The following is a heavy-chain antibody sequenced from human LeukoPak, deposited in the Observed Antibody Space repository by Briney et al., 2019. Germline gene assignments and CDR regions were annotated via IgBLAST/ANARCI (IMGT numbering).Heavy chain of an antibody. J-gene: IGHJ4*02. CDR3: ARAGSGWYFRYYDSSGYPFDY. CDR1: GFTFSSYS. V-gene: IGHV3-21*01. CDR2: ISSSSSYI. D-gene: IGHD3-22*01. Sequence: GGSLRLSCAASGFTFSSYSMNWVRQAPGKGLEWVSSISSSSSYIYYADSVKGRFTISRDNAKNSLYLQVNSLRAEDTAVYYCARAGSGWYFRYYDSSGYPFDYWGQGTLVTVSS.